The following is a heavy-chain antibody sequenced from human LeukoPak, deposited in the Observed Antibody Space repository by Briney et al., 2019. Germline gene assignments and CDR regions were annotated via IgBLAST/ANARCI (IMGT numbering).Heavy chain of an antibody. V-gene: IGHV3-23*01. Sequence: GGSLRLSCAASGFTFGSYAMSWVRQAPGKGLEWVSGISTSGGTTSYAESVKGRFAVSRDNPRNTLYMEMNSLRDEDTAVYYCAVMHRYYDGSGYWVQWGQGTLVTVSS. CDR2: ISTSGGTT. CDR1: GFTFGSYA. J-gene: IGHJ4*02. D-gene: IGHD3-22*01. CDR3: AVMHRYYDGSGYWVQ.